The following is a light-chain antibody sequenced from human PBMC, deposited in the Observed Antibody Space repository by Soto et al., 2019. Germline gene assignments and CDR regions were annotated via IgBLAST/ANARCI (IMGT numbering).Light chain of an antibody. CDR3: QQYYSFPWT. CDR1: QSISTW. J-gene: IGKJ1*01. CDR2: KAS. V-gene: IGKV1-5*03. Sequence: DIQMTQSPSTLSAAVGDRVTISCRASQSISTWLAWYQQKPGKAPKLLIYKASNLESGVPSRFSGSGAGTEVTLTFNSLQVDDFATYYCQQYYSFPWTFGQGTRVEIK.